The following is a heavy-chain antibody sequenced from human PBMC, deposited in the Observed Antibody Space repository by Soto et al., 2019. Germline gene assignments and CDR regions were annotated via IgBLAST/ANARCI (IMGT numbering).Heavy chain of an antibody. D-gene: IGHD2-2*01. V-gene: IGHV1-69*13. J-gene: IGHJ6*02. CDR1: GGTFSSYA. Sequence: GASVKVSCKASGGTFSSYAISWVRQAPGQGLEWMGGIIPIFGTANYAQKFQGRVTITADESTSTAYMELSSLRSEDTAVYYCASPPSTSADYYGMGVWGQGTTVTVSS. CDR2: IIPIFGTA. CDR3: ASPPSTSADYYGMGV.